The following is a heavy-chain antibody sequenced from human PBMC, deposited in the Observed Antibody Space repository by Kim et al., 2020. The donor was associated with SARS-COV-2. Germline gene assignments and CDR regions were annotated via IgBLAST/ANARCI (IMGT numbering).Heavy chain of an antibody. D-gene: IGHD3-10*01. CDR3: ARVKFGELLSPLFDY. V-gene: IGHV3-53*01. CDR2: IYSGGST. J-gene: IGHJ4*02. Sequence: GGSLRLSCAASGFTVSSNYMSWVRQAPGKGLEWVSVIYSGGSTYYADSVKGRFTISRDNSKNTLYLQMNSLRAEDTAVYYCARVKFGELLSPLFDYWGQGTLVTVSS. CDR1: GFTVSSNY.